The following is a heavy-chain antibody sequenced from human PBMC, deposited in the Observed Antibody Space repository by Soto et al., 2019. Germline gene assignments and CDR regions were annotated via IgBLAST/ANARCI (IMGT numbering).Heavy chain of an antibody. Sequence: LRLSCAASGFTFSDYYMSWIRQAPGKGLEWVSYISSSGSTIYYADSVKGRFTVSRDNAKNSLYLQMNSLRAEDTAVYYCARENYDSSGYTFIDYWGQGTLVTVYS. CDR1: GFTFSDYY. CDR3: ARENYDSSGYTFIDY. D-gene: IGHD3-22*01. J-gene: IGHJ4*02. CDR2: ISSSGSTI. V-gene: IGHV3-11*01.